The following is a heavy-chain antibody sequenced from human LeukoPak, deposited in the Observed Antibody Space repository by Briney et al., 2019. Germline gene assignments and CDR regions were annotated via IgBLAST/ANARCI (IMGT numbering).Heavy chain of an antibody. CDR2: INTNTGNP. Sequence: ASVKVSCKASGYTFTSYAMNWVRQAPGQGLEWMGWINTNTGNPTYAQGFTGRFVFSLDTSVSTAYLQISSLKAEDTAVYYCARDRFDYYDSSGYYLPFFDYWGQGTLVTVSS. CDR1: GYTFTSYA. D-gene: IGHD3-22*01. J-gene: IGHJ4*02. CDR3: ARDRFDYYDSSGYYLPFFDY. V-gene: IGHV7-4-1*02.